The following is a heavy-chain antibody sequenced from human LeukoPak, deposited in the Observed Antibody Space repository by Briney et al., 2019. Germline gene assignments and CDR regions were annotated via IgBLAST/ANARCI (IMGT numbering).Heavy chain of an antibody. CDR3: ARDPYYYGSGSTFDY. V-gene: IGHV4-34*01. J-gene: IGHJ4*02. Sequence: SETLSLTCAVYGGSFSGYYWSWIRQPPGKGLEWIGEINHSGSTNYNPSLKSRVTISVDTSKNQFSLKLSSVTAADTAVYYCARDPYYYGSGSTFDYWGQGTLVTVSS. CDR2: INHSGST. D-gene: IGHD3-10*01. CDR1: GGSFSGYY.